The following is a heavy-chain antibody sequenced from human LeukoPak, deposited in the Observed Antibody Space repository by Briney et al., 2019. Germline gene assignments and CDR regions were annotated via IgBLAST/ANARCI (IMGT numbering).Heavy chain of an antibody. D-gene: IGHD6-6*01. J-gene: IGHJ5*02. CDR3: ARDTGSSNWFDP. V-gene: IGHV4-59*12. CDR1: GGSISGYY. CDR2: IHYSGNT. Sequence: SETLSLTCTVSGGSISGYYWSWIRQPPGKGLEWIGYIHYSGNTNYSPFLKSRVTISLDTSKNQFSLKLSSVTAADTAVYYCARDTGSSNWFDPWGQGTLVTVSS.